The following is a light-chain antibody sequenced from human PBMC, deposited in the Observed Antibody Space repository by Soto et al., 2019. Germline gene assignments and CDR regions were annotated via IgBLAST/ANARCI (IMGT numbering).Light chain of an antibody. CDR3: QQYGGSPQT. Sequence: EIVLTQSPGTLSLSPGERATLSCRARQSVSNYLAWYQQKPGQAPRLLIYGASSRATGIPDRFSGSGSGTDFTLTISRLEPEDFVVYYCQQYGGSPQTFGQGTKVEIK. J-gene: IGKJ1*01. CDR2: GAS. V-gene: IGKV3-20*01. CDR1: QSVSNY.